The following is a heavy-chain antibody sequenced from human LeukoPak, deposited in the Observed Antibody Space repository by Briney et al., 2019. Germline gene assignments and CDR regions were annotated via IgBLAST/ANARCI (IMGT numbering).Heavy chain of an antibody. CDR1: GFAFSSYA. V-gene: IGHV3-23*01. CDR2: ISGSGGST. CDR3: ARGPSDIVVVPAAID. D-gene: IGHD2-2*01. Sequence: PGGSLRLSCAASGFAFSSYAMSWVRQAPGKGLEWVSAISGSGGSTYYADSVKGRFTISRDNSKNTLYLQMNSLRAEDTAVYYCARGPSDIVVVPAAIDWGQGTLVTVSS. J-gene: IGHJ4*02.